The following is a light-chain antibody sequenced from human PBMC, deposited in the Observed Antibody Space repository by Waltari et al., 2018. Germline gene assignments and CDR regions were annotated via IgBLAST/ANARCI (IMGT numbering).Light chain of an antibody. CDR1: NIGRKS. V-gene: IGLV3-21*02. J-gene: IGLJ2*01. CDR3: QVWDSSDDHVV. CDR2: DDS. Sequence: SYVLTQPPSVSVAPGQTATIPCGETNIGRKSVHWYQQKPGQAPVLGVYDDSDRPSGIPERFSGSNSGTATLTISGVEGGDEADYYCQVWDSSDDHVVFGGGTKLTVL.